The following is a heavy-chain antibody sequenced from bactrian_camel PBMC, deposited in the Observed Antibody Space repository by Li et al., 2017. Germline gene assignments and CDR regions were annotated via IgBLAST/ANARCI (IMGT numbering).Heavy chain of an antibody. V-gene: IGHV3S1*01. J-gene: IGHJ4*01. Sequence: QLVESGGGSVQAGGSLRLSCAASGYTYNRNCMAWFRQAPGKEREGVARIATGSGNTYYADSVKGRFTISRDNAKNTLYLQLNSLRTEDTAMYYCATGIVSGGGSSLFEYWGQGTQVTVS. CDR3: ATGIVSGGGSSLFEY. CDR2: IATGSGNT. CDR1: GYTYNRNC.